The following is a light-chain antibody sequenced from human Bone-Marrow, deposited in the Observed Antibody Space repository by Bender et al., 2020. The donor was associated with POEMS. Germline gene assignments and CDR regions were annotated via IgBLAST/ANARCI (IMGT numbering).Light chain of an antibody. CDR2: DVS. CDR3: ASYTLTFIFV. CDR1: SSDVGSYKF. J-gene: IGLJ2*01. Sequence: QSALTQPASVSGSPGQSITISCTGTSSDVGSYKFVSWYQQHPGKAPKLMIYDVSNRPSGISDRFSGSKSGNTASLTISGLQPEDEGTYFCASYTLTFIFVFGGGTKLTVL. V-gene: IGLV2-14*03.